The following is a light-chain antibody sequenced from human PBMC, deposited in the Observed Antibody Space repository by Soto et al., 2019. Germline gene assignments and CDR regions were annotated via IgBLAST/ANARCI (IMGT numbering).Light chain of an antibody. CDR3: QQYNNWPPWT. J-gene: IGKJ1*01. CDR2: DAS. CDR1: QRISRN. V-gene: IGKV3-15*01. Sequence: EIVMTQSPATLSVSQGESATLSCRASQRISRNLAWYQQKPGQAPRLLIYDASTRATAIPARFSGSGSETEFTLTISSLQAEDSAVYYCQQYNNWPPWTFGQGTKVEIK.